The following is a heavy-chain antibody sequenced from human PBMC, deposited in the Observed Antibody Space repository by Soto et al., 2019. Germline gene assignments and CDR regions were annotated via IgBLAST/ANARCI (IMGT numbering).Heavy chain of an antibody. V-gene: IGHV3-15*01. CDR3: CVVKRRDQYSTSGYWFDP. CDR2: IKSKADGETK. CDR1: GFTFSHAW. D-gene: IGHD4-4*01. J-gene: IGHJ5*02. Sequence: GGSLRLSCAASGFTFSHAWMSWVRQAPGKGLEWVGRIKSKADGETKDYGAPVRGRSTISRDDSQDILYLHMNSLRIEDTAVYYCCVVKRRDQYSTSGYWFDPWGPGTLVTVSS.